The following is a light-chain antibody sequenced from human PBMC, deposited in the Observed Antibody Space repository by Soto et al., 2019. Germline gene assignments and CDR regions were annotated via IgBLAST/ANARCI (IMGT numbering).Light chain of an antibody. V-gene: IGKV3-15*01. CDR2: GAS. Sequence: EIVLTQPPGTLSLSPGESATLSCRASQSVSSHFLAWYQQKPGQAPRLLIFGASARPTGIPARISGSGSGTEFTLTISSLRSEDFAVYFCQQYYNWPRTFGQGTKVDI. J-gene: IGKJ1*01. CDR1: QSVSSH. CDR3: QQYYNWPRT.